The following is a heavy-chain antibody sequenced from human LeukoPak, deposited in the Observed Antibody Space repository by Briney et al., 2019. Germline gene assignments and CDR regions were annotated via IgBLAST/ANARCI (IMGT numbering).Heavy chain of an antibody. CDR2: IIPIFGTA. V-gene: IGHV1-69*13. CDR1: GGTFSSYA. CDR3: AREGHCSSTSCPIDY. D-gene: IGHD2-2*01. Sequence: ASVKVSCKASGGTFSSYAISWVRQAPGQGLEWMGGIIPIFGTANYAQKFQGRVTITADESTSTAYMELSSLRSEDTAVYYCAREGHCSSTSCPIDYWGQGTLVTVSS. J-gene: IGHJ4*02.